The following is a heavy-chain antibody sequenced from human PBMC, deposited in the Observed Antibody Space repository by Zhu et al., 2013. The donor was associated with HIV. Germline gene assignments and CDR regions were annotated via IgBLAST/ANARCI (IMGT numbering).Heavy chain of an antibody. CDR3: AREDRRLMTALDY. Sequence: QVQLVQSGGDLKKPGASVKVSCKASGYTFSRFGISWVRQAPGQGLEWMGWISTENGQRKHVEKFQDRLTMTADMSTDTAYMELTSLTSDDTAVYYCAREDRRLMTALDYWGQGTLVTISS. V-gene: IGHV1-18*01. CDR1: GYTFSRFG. CDR2: ISTENGQR. J-gene: IGHJ4*02. D-gene: IGHD2-21*02.